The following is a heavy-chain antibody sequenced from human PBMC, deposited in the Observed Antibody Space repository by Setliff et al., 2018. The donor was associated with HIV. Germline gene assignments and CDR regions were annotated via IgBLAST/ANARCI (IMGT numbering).Heavy chain of an antibody. CDR2: INHRGST. V-gene: IGHV4-34*01. CDR1: GGSFSDYY. D-gene: IGHD6-13*01. CDR3: ARESPSSSWFYFDF. J-gene: IGHJ4*02. Sequence: SETLSLTCAVYGGSFSDYYWTWIRQSPGQGLEWIGEINHRGSTNYNPSLKSRVTVSVETSKNQFSLKLGSVTAADAAVYYCARESPSSSWFYFDFWGQGTLVTVSS.